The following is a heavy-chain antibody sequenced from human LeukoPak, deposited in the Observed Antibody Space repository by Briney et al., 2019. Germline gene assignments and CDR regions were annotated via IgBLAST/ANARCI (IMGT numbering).Heavy chain of an antibody. V-gene: IGHV3-7*01. CDR3: ARVSSYDSSGYYHQSTYYFDY. D-gene: IGHD3-22*01. J-gene: IGHJ4*02. CDR2: IKQDGSEK. Sequence: PGGSLRLSCAASGFTFSSYWMSWVRQAPGKGLEWVANIKQDGSEKYYVDSVKGRFTISRDNAKNSLYLQMNSLRTEDTAVYYCARVSSYDSSGYYHQSTYYFDYWGQGTLVTVSS. CDR1: GFTFSSYW.